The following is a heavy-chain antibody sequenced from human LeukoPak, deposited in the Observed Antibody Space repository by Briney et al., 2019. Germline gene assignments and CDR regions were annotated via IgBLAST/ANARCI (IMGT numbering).Heavy chain of an antibody. Sequence: GGSLRLSCAASGFTFSSYSLNWVRQAPGKGLEWVSSISNRGSYIYYADSAKGRFTISRDNAKNSLYLQMDSLKAEHTAVYFCARGSTPMVRGASTFDVWGQGTMVTVSS. D-gene: IGHD3-10*01. V-gene: IGHV3-21*01. J-gene: IGHJ3*01. CDR2: ISNRGSYI. CDR3: ARGSTPMVRGASTFDV. CDR1: GFTFSSYS.